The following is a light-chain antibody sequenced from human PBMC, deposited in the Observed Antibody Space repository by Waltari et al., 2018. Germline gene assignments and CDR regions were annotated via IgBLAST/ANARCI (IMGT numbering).Light chain of an antibody. Sequence: DIQMTQSPSTLSASVGDRVTITCRASQSISNWLAWYQQKPGKAPKLLIYKASSLESGVPSRVSGSGSGTEFSLTISCLQPDDFATYYCQQYNSDSHTWTFGQGTKVEIK. CDR1: QSISNW. J-gene: IGKJ1*01. V-gene: IGKV1-5*03. CDR3: QQYNSDSHTWT. CDR2: KAS.